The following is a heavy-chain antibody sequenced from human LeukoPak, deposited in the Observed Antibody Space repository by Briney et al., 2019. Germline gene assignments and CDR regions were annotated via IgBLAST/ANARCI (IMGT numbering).Heavy chain of an antibody. D-gene: IGHD2-2*01. CDR1: GFTFSDYY. CDR2: ISSSGSTI. V-gene: IGHV3-11*01. J-gene: IGHJ5*02. Sequence: GGSLRLSCAASGFTFSDYYMSWIRQAPGKGLEWVSYISSSGSTIYYADSVKGRFTISRDNAKNSLYLQMNSLRAEDTAVYYCARGRVPAAMWVFDPWGQGTLVTVSS. CDR3: ARGRVPAAMWVFDP.